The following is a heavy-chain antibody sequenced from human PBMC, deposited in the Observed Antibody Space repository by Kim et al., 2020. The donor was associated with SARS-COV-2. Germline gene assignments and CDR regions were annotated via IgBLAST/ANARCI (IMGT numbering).Heavy chain of an antibody. D-gene: IGHD6-13*01. Sequence: NYNPSLKSRVTLSVETSRNQFSLKQSSVTAADTAVFYCTRHLSGSSWFDYWGQGTLVTVSS. V-gene: IGHV4-39*01. J-gene: IGHJ4*02. CDR3: TRHLSGSSWFDY.